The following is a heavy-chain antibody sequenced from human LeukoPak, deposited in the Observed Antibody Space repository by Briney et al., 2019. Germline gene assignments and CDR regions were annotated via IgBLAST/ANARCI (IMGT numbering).Heavy chain of an antibody. V-gene: IGHV3-48*04. CDR3: ARVGFGYCSSTSCYTFDY. CDR2: ISSSSSTI. CDR1: GFTFSSYG. D-gene: IGHD2-2*02. J-gene: IGHJ4*02. Sequence: GGSLRLSCAASGFTFSSYGMNWVRQAPGKGLEWVSYISSSSSTIYYADSVKGRFTISRDNAKNSLYLQMNSLRAEDTAVYYCARVGFGYCSSTSCYTFDYWGQGTLVTVSS.